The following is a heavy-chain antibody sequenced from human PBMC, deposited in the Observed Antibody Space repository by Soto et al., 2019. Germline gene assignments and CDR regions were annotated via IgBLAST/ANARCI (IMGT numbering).Heavy chain of an antibody. CDR3: ARGRYGAY. CDR1: GYTFTSYG. D-gene: IGHD3-10*01. V-gene: IGHV1-18*01. J-gene: IGHJ4*02. Sequence: QVHLVQSGAEVKKPGASVKVSCKASGYTFTSYGITWVRQAPGQGLEWMGWISAHNGNTDYAQKLQGRVIVTRDTSTSTAYMGLRSLISDDTAVYYCARGRYGAYWGQGALVTVSS. CDR2: ISAHNGNT.